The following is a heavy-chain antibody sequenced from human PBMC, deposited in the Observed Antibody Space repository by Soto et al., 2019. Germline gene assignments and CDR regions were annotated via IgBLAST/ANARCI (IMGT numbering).Heavy chain of an antibody. Sequence: LXLSCAASVFTFSSYLMSWVRQAPVKGLEWVANIKQDGSEKYYVDSVKGRFTISRDNAKNSLYLQMNSLRAEDTAVYYCARDLLGIARAYWGQGTLVTVSS. CDR2: IKQDGSEK. CDR1: VFTFSSYL. J-gene: IGHJ4*02. V-gene: IGHV3-7*01. CDR3: ARDLLGIARAY. D-gene: IGHD6-13*01.